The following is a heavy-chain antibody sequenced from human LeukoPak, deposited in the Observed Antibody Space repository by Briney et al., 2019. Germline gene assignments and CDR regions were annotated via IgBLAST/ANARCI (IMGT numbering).Heavy chain of an antibody. CDR3: ARERRYSSSWYEDY. CDR1: GYSISSGYY. V-gene: IGHV4-38-2*02. J-gene: IGHJ4*02. Sequence: SETLSLTCTVSGYSISSGYYWGWIRQPPGKGLEWIGSIYHSGSTYYNPSLKSRVTISVDTSKNQFSLKLSSVTAADTAVYYCARERRYSSSWYEDYWGQGTLVTVSS. D-gene: IGHD6-13*01. CDR2: IYHSGST.